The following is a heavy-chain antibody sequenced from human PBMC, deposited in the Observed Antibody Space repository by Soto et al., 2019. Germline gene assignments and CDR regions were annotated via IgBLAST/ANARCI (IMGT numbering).Heavy chain of an antibody. J-gene: IGHJ4*02. CDR3: ARDQYYYDSSGYSPFDY. V-gene: IGHV3-48*02. D-gene: IGHD3-22*01. Sequence: PGGSLRLSCAASGFSFSTYSMNWVRQAPGKGLEWVSYIDSSSTTIYYADSVKGRFTISRDNAKKSLYLQMYSLRDEDTAVYYCARDQYYYDSSGYSPFDYWGQGTLVTVSS. CDR1: GFSFSTYS. CDR2: IDSSSTTI.